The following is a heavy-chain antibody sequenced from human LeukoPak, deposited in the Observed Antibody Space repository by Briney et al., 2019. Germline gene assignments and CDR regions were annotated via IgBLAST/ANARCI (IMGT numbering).Heavy chain of an antibody. D-gene: IGHD2-15*01. J-gene: IGHJ4*02. V-gene: IGHV3-21*01. Sequence: GGSLRLSCAASGFTFSSYGMSWVRQAPGKGLEWVSSISSSSSYIYYADSVKGRFTISRDNAKNSLYLQMNSLRAEDTAVYYCARDTGDVVVEEMGYFDYWGQGTLVTVSS. CDR1: GFTFSSYG. CDR3: ARDTGDVVVEEMGYFDY. CDR2: ISSSSSYI.